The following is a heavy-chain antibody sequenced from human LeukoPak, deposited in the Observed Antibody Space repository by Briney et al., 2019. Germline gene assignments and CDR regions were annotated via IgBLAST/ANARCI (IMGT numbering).Heavy chain of an antibody. CDR1: GYSFNTYW. CDR3: ARQPSITEPFDY. J-gene: IGHJ4*02. V-gene: IGHV5-51*01. D-gene: IGHD5-12*01. CDR2: IYPGDSDT. Sequence: GESLKISCKGSGYSFNTYWIGWVRQIPGKGLEWMGIIYPGDSDTRYSPSFQGQVTISADKSISTAYLQWSSLKASDTAMYYCARQPSITEPFDYWGQGTLVTVSS.